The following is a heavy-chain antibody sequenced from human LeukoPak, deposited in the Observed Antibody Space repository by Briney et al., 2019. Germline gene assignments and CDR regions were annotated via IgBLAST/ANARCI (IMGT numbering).Heavy chain of an antibody. Sequence: ASVKVSCKASGYTFTGYYMHWVRQAPGQGLEWMGRINPNSGGTDSAQNFQGRVTMTRDTSMNTAYMELSSLRSDDTAVYYCSRDLTGISSATDAFDLWGQGTMVTVSS. CDR1: GYTFTGYY. CDR2: INPNSGGT. D-gene: IGHD1-14*01. CDR3: SRDLTGISSATDAFDL. V-gene: IGHV1-2*06. J-gene: IGHJ3*01.